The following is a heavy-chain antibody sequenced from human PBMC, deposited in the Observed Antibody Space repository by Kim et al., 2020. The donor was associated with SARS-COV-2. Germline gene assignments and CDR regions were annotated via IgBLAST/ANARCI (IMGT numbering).Heavy chain of an antibody. CDR1: GFTFSSYG. CDR3: AKGGLHYDSSGDYYYYSVMDV. CDR2: ISYDGSNK. J-gene: IGHJ6*02. D-gene: IGHD3-22*01. V-gene: IGHV3-30*18. Sequence: GGSLRLSCAASGFTFSSYGMHWVRQAPGKGLEWVAVISYDGSNKYYADSVKGRFTISRDNSKNKNTLYLQMNSLRAEDTAVYYCAKGGLHYDSSGDYYYYSVMDVWGQATTVTVS.